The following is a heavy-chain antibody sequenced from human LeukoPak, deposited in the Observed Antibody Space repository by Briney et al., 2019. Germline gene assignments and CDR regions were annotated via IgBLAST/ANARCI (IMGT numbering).Heavy chain of an antibody. D-gene: IGHD3-10*01. J-gene: IGHJ4*02. CDR1: GGSTSGYF. Sequence: SETLSLTCSVSGGSTSGYFWTWIRQSPGKGPEWIGYVYYSGPTSYSPSLERRVTISVDTSKNQFSLNLNSVTAADTAVYYCATYVWFGELFSNYWGQGTLVTVSS. CDR3: ATYVWFGELFSNY. CDR2: VYYSGPT. V-gene: IGHV4-59*12.